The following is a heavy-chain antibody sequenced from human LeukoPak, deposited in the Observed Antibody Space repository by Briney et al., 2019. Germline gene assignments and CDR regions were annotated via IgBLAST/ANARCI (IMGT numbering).Heavy chain of an antibody. CDR2: ISSSGSTI. D-gene: IGHD3-22*01. V-gene: IGHV3-48*03. Sequence: GGSLRLSCAASGFTFSSYAMSWVRQAPGKGLEWVSYISSSGSTIYYADSVKGRFTISRDNAKNSLYLQMNSLRAEDTAVYYCARLYTYYYDSSGYYYYYYMDVWGKGTTVTISS. J-gene: IGHJ6*03. CDR3: ARLYTYYYDSSGYYYYYYMDV. CDR1: GFTFSSYA.